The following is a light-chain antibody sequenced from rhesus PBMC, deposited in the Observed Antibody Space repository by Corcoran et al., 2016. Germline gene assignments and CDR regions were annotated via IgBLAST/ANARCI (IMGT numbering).Light chain of an antibody. CDR2: AAA. V-gene: IGKV1-19*01. CDR1: QGISSW. J-gene: IGKJ2*01. CDR3: KQYGDLPFS. Sequence: DIQLTHSPFSLSVSVGDKVTITCHASQGISSWPAWYQQKPGNAPKPLIYAAASLQRGVPSRFSGRGSGTDYTLTISSLQPEEFATYYCKQYGDLPFSFGQGTKVEIK.